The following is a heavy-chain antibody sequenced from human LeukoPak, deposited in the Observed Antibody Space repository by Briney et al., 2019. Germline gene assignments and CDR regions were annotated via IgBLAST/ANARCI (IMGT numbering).Heavy chain of an antibody. D-gene: IGHD3-10*01. CDR3: ARVYYGSGSLHYYYYYMDV. J-gene: IGHJ6*03. CDR1: GFTVTRNY. CDR2: TYSGGRT. V-gene: IGHV3-53*01. Sequence: GGSLRLSCAASGFTVTRNYMTWVRQAPGKGLEWVSVTYSGGRTYYGDSVKGRFTISRDNSKNTLYLQMNSLRAEDTAVYYCARVYYGSGSLHYYYYYMDVWGKGTAVTISS.